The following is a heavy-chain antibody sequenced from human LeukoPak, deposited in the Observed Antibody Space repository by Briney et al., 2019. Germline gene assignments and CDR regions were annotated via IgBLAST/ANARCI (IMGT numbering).Heavy chain of an antibody. CDR3: ARADPYSGSPNFDY. Sequence: ASVKVSCKASGYTFTSYAMHWVRQAPGQRLEWMGWINAGNGNTKYSQKSQGRVTITRDTSASTAYMELSSLRSEDTAVYYCARADPYSGSPNFDYWGQGTLVTVSS. CDR1: GYTFTSYA. D-gene: IGHD1-26*01. V-gene: IGHV1-3*01. J-gene: IGHJ4*02. CDR2: INAGNGNT.